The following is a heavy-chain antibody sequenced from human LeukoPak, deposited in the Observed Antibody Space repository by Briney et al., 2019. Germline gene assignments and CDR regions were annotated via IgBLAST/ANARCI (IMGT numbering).Heavy chain of an antibody. Sequence: SETLSLTCAVYGGSFSGYYWSWIRQPPGKGLEWIGEINHSGSTNYNPSLKSRVTISVDTSKNQFSLKLSSVTAADTAVYYRARVQGYSSSSVAFDIWGQGTMVTVSS. CDR3: ARVQGYSSSSVAFDI. V-gene: IGHV4-34*01. D-gene: IGHD6-6*01. CDR2: INHSGST. J-gene: IGHJ3*02. CDR1: GGSFSGYY.